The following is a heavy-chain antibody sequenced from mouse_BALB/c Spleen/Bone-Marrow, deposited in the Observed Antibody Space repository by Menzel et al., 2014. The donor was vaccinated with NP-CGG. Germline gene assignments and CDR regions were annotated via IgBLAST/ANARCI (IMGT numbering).Heavy chain of an antibody. CDR1: GYTFTSYN. Sequence: QVQLQQSGAELVKPGASMKMSCKASGYTFTSYNLHWIKQTPGQGLEWIGAIYPGNGDTSYNQRFKGKATLTTDKSSNTAYMQLSSLTSEDSAVYYCAREGRSHSDHWGQGSTLTVSS. CDR2: IYPGNGDT. J-gene: IGHJ2*01. CDR3: AREGRSHSDH. V-gene: IGHV1-12*01.